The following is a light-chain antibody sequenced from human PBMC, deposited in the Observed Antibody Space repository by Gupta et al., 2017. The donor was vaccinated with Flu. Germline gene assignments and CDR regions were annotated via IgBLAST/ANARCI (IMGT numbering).Light chain of an antibody. CDR2: EVS. V-gene: IGLV2-23*02. J-gene: IGLJ2*01. CDR3: CSYAGSSTVV. CDR1: SSDVGSYNL. Sequence: SALTQPASVSGSPVQSITISCTGTSSDVGSYNLVSWYQQHPGKSPKLMIYEVSKRPSGVSNRFSGSKSGNTASLTISGRQAEDEADYYCCSYAGSSTVVFGGGTKLTVL.